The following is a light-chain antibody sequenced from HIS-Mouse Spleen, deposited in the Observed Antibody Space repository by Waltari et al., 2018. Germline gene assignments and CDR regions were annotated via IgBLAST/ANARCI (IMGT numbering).Light chain of an antibody. Sequence: EIVMTQSPAPLSVSPGERATLSCRASQSVSSNLAWYQQKPGQATRLLIYGASTRATGIPARFSGSGYGTEFTLTISSMQSEDFAVYYCQQYNNWPYTFGQGTKLEIK. CDR1: QSVSSN. V-gene: IGKV3-15*01. J-gene: IGKJ2*01. CDR3: QQYNNWPYT. CDR2: GAS.